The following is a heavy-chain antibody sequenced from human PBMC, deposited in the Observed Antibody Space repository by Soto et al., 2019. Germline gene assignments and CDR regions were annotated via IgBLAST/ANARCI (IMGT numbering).Heavy chain of an antibody. J-gene: IGHJ4*02. CDR2: ISYDGSNK. CDR3: AKGRGLRWHPVHFDY. CDR1: GFTFSSYG. D-gene: IGHD4-17*01. V-gene: IGHV3-30*18. Sequence: QVQLVESGGGVVQPGRSLRLSCAASGFTFSSYGMHWVRQAPGKGLEWVAVISYDGSNKYYADSVKGRFTISRDNSKNTLYLQMNSLTAEDTAVYYCAKGRGLRWHPVHFDYWGQGTLVTVSS.